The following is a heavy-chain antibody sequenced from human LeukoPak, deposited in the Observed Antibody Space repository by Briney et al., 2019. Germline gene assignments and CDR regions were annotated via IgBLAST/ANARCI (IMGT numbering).Heavy chain of an antibody. CDR3: ARPMRHYDFWSGERTEARFDP. J-gene: IGHJ5*02. D-gene: IGHD3-3*01. Sequence: PSETLSLTCAVYGGSFSGYYWSWIRQPPGKGLEWIGEINHSGSTNYNPSLKSRVTISVDTSKNQFSLKLSSVTAADTAVYYCARPMRHYDFWSGERTEARFDPWGQGTLVTVSS. CDR1: GGSFSGYY. V-gene: IGHV4-34*01. CDR2: INHSGST.